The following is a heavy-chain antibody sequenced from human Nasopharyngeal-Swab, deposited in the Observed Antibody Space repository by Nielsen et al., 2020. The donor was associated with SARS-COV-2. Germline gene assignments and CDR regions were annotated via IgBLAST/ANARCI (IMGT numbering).Heavy chain of an antibody. D-gene: IGHD4-17*01. Sequence: GESLKISCVASGFTFSSYEMNWVRQAPGKGLEWISYISSTGNTIYYADSVKGRFTISRDSAKNSLSLQMNSLRAEDTAVYYCARDHYGDYVDYWGQGTLVTVPS. CDR3: ARDHYGDYVDY. J-gene: IGHJ4*02. V-gene: IGHV3-48*03. CDR1: GFTFSSYE. CDR2: ISSTGNTI.